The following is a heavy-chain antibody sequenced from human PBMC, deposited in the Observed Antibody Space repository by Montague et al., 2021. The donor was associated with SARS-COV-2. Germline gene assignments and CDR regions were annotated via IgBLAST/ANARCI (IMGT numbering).Heavy chain of an antibody. CDR2: IFYNGGT. CDR1: VGSSIIGVIL. Sequence: TLSLTCIVSVGSSIIGVILWTWVRHLPGKGLEWIGYIFYNGGTDYNPSLKSRVNIAVDTSKNQFSLRLSSVTAADTAVYYCPRGSYRYSHNYYYAMDVWGQGTTVIVSS. CDR3: PRGSYRYSHNYYYAMDV. V-gene: IGHV4-31*03. J-gene: IGHJ6*02. D-gene: IGHD4-11*01.